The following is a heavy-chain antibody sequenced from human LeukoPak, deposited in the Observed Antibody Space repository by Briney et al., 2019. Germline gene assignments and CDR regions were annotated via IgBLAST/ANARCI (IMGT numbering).Heavy chain of an antibody. CDR2: IYYSGST. CDR3: TAGRSDYFDY. D-gene: IGHD6-25*01. CDR1: GGSISSSSYY. Sequence: SETLSLTCTVSGGSISSSSYYWGWIRQPPGKGLEWIGSIYYSGSTYYNPSLKSRVTISVDTSKNQFSLKLSSVTAADTAVYYCTAGRSDYFDYWGQGTLVTVSS. J-gene: IGHJ4*02. V-gene: IGHV4-39*01.